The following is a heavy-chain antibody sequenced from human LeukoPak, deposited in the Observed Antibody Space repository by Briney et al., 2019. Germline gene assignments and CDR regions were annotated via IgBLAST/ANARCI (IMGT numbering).Heavy chain of an antibody. D-gene: IGHD4-17*01. CDR3: ARPTVTAYYYHYGMDV. Sequence: SVKVSCKASGGTFSSYAISWVRQAPGQGLEWMGRIIPILGIANYAQKFQGRVTITADKSTSTAYMELSSLRSEDTAVYYCARPTVTAYYYHYGMDVWGQGTTVTVSS. CDR2: IIPILGIA. V-gene: IGHV1-69*04. CDR1: GGTFSSYA. J-gene: IGHJ6*02.